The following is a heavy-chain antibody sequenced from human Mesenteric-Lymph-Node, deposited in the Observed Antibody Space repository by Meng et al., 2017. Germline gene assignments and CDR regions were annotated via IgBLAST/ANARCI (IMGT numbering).Heavy chain of an antibody. J-gene: IGHJ6*02. CDR1: GYTFTSYY. CDR3: ARDRPYGMNV. CDR2: INPNSGGT. Sequence: QVQRVQSGAEVKQSGASVKVYWNASGYTFTSYYMHWVRQAPGQGLEWMGWINPNSGGTNYAQKFQGRVTMTRDTSISTAYMELSRLRSDDTAVYYCARDRPYGMNVWGQGTTVTVSS. V-gene: IGHV1-2*02.